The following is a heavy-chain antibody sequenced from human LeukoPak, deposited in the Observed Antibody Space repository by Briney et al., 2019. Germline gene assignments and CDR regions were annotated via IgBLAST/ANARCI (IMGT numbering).Heavy chain of an antibody. J-gene: IGHJ5*02. D-gene: IGHD6-6*01. CDR3: ARVYSSSGYNWFDP. CDR2: INHSGST. Sequence: NPSETLSLTCAVNGGSFSDYFWSWIRQPPGKGLEWIREINHSGSTNYNPSLKSRVTMSVDTSKNQFSLKLSSVTAADTAVYYCARVYSSSGYNWFDPWGQGTQVTVSS. V-gene: IGHV4-34*01. CDR1: GGSFSDYF.